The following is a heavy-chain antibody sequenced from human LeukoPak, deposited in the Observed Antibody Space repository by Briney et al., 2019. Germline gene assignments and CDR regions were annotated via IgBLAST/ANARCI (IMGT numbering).Heavy chain of an antibody. CDR1: GFTFNNYA. Sequence: GGSLTLSCAPSGFTFNNYAMSWVPPPPGKGLEWVSSITGSGDHTYYADSVKGRFTISRDNSKNTLYLQVNSLRAEDTAAYYCAKTKGHTSSWYLEYLQHWGQGTPVTVSS. CDR3: AKTKGHTSSWYLEYLQH. CDR2: ITGSGDHT. V-gene: IGHV3-23*01. D-gene: IGHD6-13*01. J-gene: IGHJ1*01.